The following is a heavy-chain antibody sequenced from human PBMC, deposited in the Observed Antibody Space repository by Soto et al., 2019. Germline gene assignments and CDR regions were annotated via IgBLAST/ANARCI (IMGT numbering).Heavy chain of an antibody. V-gene: IGHV1-18*04. D-gene: IGHD3-10*01. CDR2: ISAYSGLT. CDR3: ARRTPCASGSYFAGDF. J-gene: IGHJ4*02. Sequence: QVQLVQSGAEVKKPGASVNISCKASGYTFTNYGASWVRQAPGQGLEWMGWISAYSGLTHYPQHLQGRVTMTTDTSPTTSCLELGSLTADDTAAYSCARRTPCASGSYFAGDFWCQGCLITVSS. CDR1: GYTFTNYG.